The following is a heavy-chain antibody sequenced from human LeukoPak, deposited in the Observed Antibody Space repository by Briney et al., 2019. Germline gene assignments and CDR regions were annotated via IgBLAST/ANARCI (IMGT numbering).Heavy chain of an antibody. Sequence: SETLSLTCTVSGGSISSSSYYWGWIRQPPGKGLEWIGYIYYSGSTYYNPSLKSRVTISVDTSKNQFSLKLSSVTAADTAVYYCARESDYDILTGSIDYWGQGTLVTVSS. CDR1: GGSISSSSYY. D-gene: IGHD3-9*01. CDR3: ARESDYDILTGSIDY. V-gene: IGHV4-30-4*08. CDR2: IYYSGST. J-gene: IGHJ4*02.